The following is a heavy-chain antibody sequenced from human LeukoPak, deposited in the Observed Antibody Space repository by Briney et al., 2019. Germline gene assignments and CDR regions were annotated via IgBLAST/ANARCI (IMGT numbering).Heavy chain of an antibody. CDR2: IYYSGIT. D-gene: IGHD4-17*01. V-gene: IGHV4-30-4*08. CDR3: ARTTVTTGRCLDY. Sequence: SQTLSLXCTVSGGSISSGDYYWSWIRQPPGKGLEWIGYIYYSGITYYNPSLKSRVTISVDTSKNQFFLKLSSVTAAGTAVYYCARTTVTTGRCLDYWGQGTLVTVSS. CDR1: GGSISSGDYY. J-gene: IGHJ4*02.